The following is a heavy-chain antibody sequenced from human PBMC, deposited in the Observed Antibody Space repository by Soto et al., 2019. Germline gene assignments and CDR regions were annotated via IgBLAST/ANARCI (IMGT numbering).Heavy chain of an antibody. D-gene: IGHD4-17*01. CDR1: GDSISSSSYY. Sequence: SETLSLTCTVSGDSISSSSYYWGWIRQPPGKGLEWIGSIYYSGSTYYNPSLKSRVTISVDTSKNQFSLKLSSVTAADTAVYYCARKARGDYNNWFDPWGQGTLVTVSS. CDR3: ARKARGDYNNWFDP. J-gene: IGHJ5*02. CDR2: IYYSGST. V-gene: IGHV4-39*01.